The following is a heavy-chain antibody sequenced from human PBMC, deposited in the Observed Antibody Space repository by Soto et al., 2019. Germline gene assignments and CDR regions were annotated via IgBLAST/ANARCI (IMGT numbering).Heavy chain of an antibody. V-gene: IGHV3-30*18. CDR1: GFTFSSYG. CDR2: ISYDGSNK. Sequence: GGSLRLSCAASGFTFSSYGMHWVRQAPGKGLEWVAVISYDGSNKYYADSVKGRFTISRDNSKNTLYLQMNSLRAEDTAVYYCAKENRVGCFDYWGQGTLVTVSS. CDR3: AKENRVGCFDY. D-gene: IGHD3-10*01. J-gene: IGHJ4*02.